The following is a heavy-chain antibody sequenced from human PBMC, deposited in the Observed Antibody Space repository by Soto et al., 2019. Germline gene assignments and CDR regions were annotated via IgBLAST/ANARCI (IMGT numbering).Heavy chain of an antibody. V-gene: IGHV3-23*01. CDR3: AKDLGVTIFGVAPWDYYMDV. Sequence: GGSLRLSCAASGFTFSSYAMSWVRQAPGKGLEWVSAISGSGGSTYYADSVKGRFTISRDNSKNTLYLQMNSLRAEDTAVYYCAKDLGVTIFGVAPWDYYMDVWAKGPRSPSP. CDR1: GFTFSSYA. CDR2: ISGSGGST. D-gene: IGHD3-3*01. J-gene: IGHJ6*03.